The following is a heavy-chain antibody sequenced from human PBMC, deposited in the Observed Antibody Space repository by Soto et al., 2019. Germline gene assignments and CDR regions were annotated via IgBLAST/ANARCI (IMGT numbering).Heavy chain of an antibody. CDR2: ISWNSGSI. CDR3: AKDIRGSYCGGDCYPTAPHAFDI. Sequence: GGSLRLSCAASGFTFDDYAMHWVRQAPGKGLEWVSGISWNSGSIGYADSVKGRFTISRDNAKNSLYLQMNSLRAEDTALYYCAKDIRGSYCGGDCYPTAPHAFDIWGQGTMVTVSS. V-gene: IGHV3-9*01. CDR1: GFTFDDYA. J-gene: IGHJ3*02. D-gene: IGHD2-21*01.